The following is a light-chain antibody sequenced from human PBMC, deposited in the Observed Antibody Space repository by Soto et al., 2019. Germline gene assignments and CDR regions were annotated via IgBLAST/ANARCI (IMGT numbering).Light chain of an antibody. J-gene: IGLJ2*01. CDR3: CSYAGSYTPVV. CDR2: DDS. V-gene: IGLV2-11*01. Sequence: QSALTQPRSVSGSPGQSVTISCTGTSSDVGGYNYVSWYQQHPGKAPKLMIYDDSKRPSGVPDRFSGSKSGNTASLTISGLQAEYEADYYCCSYAGSYTPVVFGGGTKLTVL. CDR1: SSDVGGYNY.